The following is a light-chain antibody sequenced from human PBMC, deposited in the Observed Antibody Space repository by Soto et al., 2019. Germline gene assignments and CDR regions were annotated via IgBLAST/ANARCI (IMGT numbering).Light chain of an antibody. CDR2: DTS. CDR3: QQYNNWPPYT. CDR1: QSVSSN. J-gene: IGKJ2*01. V-gene: IGKV3-15*01. Sequence: EVVMTQSPVTLSVSPGERATLSCSASQSVSSNLAWYQQKPGQAPRLLIYDTSTRATDIPARFSGSGSGTDFTLTIHNLQSEDFAVYYCQQYNNWPPYTFGQGTKLEIK.